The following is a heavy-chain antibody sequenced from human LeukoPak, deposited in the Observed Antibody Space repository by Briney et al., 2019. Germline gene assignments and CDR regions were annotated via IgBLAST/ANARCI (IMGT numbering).Heavy chain of an antibody. J-gene: IGHJ4*02. CDR3: ARRKRGEATLFDY. V-gene: IGHV3-66*01. Sequence: GGSLRLSCAVSGFTVSSNYMSWVRQAPGKGLEWVSVIYSGGSTYYADSVRGRFTISRDNAKNSLYLQMNSLRAEDTAVYYCARRKRGEATLFDYWGQGTQVTVSS. CDR2: IYSGGST. CDR1: GFTVSSNY. D-gene: IGHD1-26*01.